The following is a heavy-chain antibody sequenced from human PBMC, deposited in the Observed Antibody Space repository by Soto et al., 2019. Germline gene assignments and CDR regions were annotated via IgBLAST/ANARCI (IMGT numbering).Heavy chain of an antibody. Sequence: TLSLTCTVSGGSISSGDYYWSWIRQPPGKGLEWIGYIYYSGSTYYNPSLKSRVTISVDTSKNQFSLKLSSVTAADTAVYYCARVVGYYDSSGYYYQNNYFDYWGQGTLVTVSS. V-gene: IGHV4-30-4*01. CDR3: ARVVGYYDSSGYYYQNNYFDY. J-gene: IGHJ4*02. CDR2: IYYSGST. CDR1: GGSISSGDYY. D-gene: IGHD3-22*01.